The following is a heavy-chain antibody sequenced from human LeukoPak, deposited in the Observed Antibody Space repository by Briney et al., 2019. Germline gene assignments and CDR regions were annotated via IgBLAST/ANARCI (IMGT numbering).Heavy chain of an antibody. CDR2: IYYSGST. CDR3: ARHPRVFPFDY. CDR1: GGSIRSSSYY. V-gene: IGHV4-61*05. J-gene: IGHJ4*02. Sequence: PSGTLSLTCTVSGGSIRSSSYYWGWIRQPPGKGLEWIGYIYYSGSTNYNPSLKSRVTISVDTSKNQFSLKLSSVTAADTAVYYCARHPRVFPFDYWGQGTLVTVSS. D-gene: IGHD2-21*01.